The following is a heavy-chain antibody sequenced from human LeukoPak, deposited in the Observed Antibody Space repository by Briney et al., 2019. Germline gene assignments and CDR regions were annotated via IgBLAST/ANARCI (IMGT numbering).Heavy chain of an antibody. D-gene: IGHD4-17*01. CDR1: GLTFSSYA. J-gene: IGHJ4*02. V-gene: IGHV3-30*18. CDR3: AKDSVTTLDY. Sequence: GGSLRLSCAASGLTFSSYAMHWVRQAPDKGLEWVAVISYDGSSKYFAKSVKGRFTISRDNSKNTLYLQMNSLRTEDTAVYYCAKDSVTTLDYWGQGTLVTVSS. CDR2: ISYDGSSK.